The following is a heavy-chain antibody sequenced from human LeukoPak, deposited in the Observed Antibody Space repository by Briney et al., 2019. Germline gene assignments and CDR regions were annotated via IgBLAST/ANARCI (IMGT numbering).Heavy chain of an antibody. Sequence: SETLSLTCAVYGGSFSGYYWSWIRQPPGKGLEWIGEINHSGSTNYNPSLKSRVTISVDTSKNQFSLKLSSVTAADTAVYYCARDGSTSRFQYNGLFDYWGQGTLVTVSS. CDR3: ARDGSTSRFQYNGLFDY. CDR1: GGSFSGYY. D-gene: IGHD1-1*01. CDR2: INHSGST. J-gene: IGHJ4*02. V-gene: IGHV4-34*01.